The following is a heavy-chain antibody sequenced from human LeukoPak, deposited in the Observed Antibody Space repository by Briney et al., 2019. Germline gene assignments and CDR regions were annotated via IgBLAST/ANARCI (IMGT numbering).Heavy chain of an antibody. Sequence: ASVTVSCKASGYTFTGYYMHWFRQAPGQGLEWMGWINPNSGGTKYSQKFQGRVTMTRDTSISTAYMELTRLRSDDTAVYYCARGETEETGTRPDAFDIWGQGTMVTVSS. CDR3: ARGETEETGTRPDAFDI. CDR2: INPNSGGT. CDR1: GYTFTGYY. V-gene: IGHV1-2*02. D-gene: IGHD6-13*01. J-gene: IGHJ3*02.